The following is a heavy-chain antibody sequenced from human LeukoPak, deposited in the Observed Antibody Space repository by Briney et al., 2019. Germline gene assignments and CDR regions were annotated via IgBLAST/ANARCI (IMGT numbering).Heavy chain of an antibody. CDR2: INPNSGGT. V-gene: IGHV1-2*02. CDR1: GYTFTGYY. J-gene: IGHJ4*02. Sequence: ASVKVSCKASGYTFTGYYMHWVRQAPGQGLEWMGWINPNSGGTNYAQKFQGRVTMTRDTSISTAYMEPNRLRSDDTAVYYCARDPVEMATTEFDYWGQGTLVTVSS. D-gene: IGHD5-24*01. CDR3: ARDPVEMATTEFDY.